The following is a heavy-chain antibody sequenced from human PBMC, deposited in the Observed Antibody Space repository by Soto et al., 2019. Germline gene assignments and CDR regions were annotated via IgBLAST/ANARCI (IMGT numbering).Heavy chain of an antibody. CDR3: ARDSMDQLLYPRSHCHSGMNX. Sequence: SETLSLTCTVSGGSISSYYWSWIRQPAGKGLEWIGRIYASGSTNYNPSLKSRVTMSVDTSQNQFSLKLSSVTAADTAVYYCARDSMDQLLYPRSHCHSGMNXWGQATTVTVS. J-gene: IGHJ6*02. V-gene: IGHV4-4*07. D-gene: IGHD2-2*02. CDR2: IYASGST. CDR1: GGSISSYY.